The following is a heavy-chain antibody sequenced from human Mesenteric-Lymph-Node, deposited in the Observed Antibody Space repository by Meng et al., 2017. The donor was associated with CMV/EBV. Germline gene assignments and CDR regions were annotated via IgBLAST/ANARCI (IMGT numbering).Heavy chain of an antibody. CDR2: IYYTGST. V-gene: IGHV4-39*02. D-gene: IGHD2-15*01. Sequence: SGGSISSSDCHWAWIRQSPGKGLEWIGTIYYTGSTYYNPSLKSRVTISVDTSKNHFSLKLSSVTAADTAVFYCARRRCTGGSCYYFDSWGQGTLVTVSS. J-gene: IGHJ4*02. CDR1: GGSISSSDCH. CDR3: ARRRCTGGSCYYFDS.